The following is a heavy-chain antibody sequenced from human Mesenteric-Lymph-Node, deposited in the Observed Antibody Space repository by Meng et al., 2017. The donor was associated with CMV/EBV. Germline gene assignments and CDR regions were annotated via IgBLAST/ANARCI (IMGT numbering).Heavy chain of an antibody. CDR1: GFTLVSNA. CDR3: ASGWGTGPLDY. V-gene: IGHV7-4-1*02. D-gene: IGHD3-16*01. J-gene: IGHJ4*02. CDR2: VNVKTGDP. Sequence: SCKHSGFTLVSNAMNWVRQTPGQGLEWMGWVNVKTGDPTYAQDFTGRFVFSFDTSVSTTYLQISSLKTEDTAVYYCASGWGTGPLDYWGQGTLVTVSS.